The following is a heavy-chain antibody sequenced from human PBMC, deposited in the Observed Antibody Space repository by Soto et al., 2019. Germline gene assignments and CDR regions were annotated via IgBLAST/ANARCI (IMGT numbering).Heavy chain of an antibody. CDR3: ARGELKTGSVPYSMDV. CDR1: GGTFSTYG. D-gene: IGHD1-1*01. J-gene: IGHJ6*02. CDR2: FIPIFGTS. Sequence: QVQLVQSGAEMKNPGSSLKVSCKAYGGTFSTYGIIWVRQAPGQGLEWMGGFIPIFGTSNYAQKFQGRVTITADEHTSTAYMELSSLRSDDTAVYYCARGELKTGSVPYSMDVWGQGTTVAVSS. V-gene: IGHV1-69*01.